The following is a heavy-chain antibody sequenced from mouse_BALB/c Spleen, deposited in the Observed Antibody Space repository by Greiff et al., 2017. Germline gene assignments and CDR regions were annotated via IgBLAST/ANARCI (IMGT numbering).Heavy chain of an antibody. CDR2: INPSTGYT. CDR1: GYTFTSYW. V-gene: IGHV1-4*01. J-gene: IGHJ4*01. D-gene: IGHD4-1*01. CDR3: ARAGTVYAMDY. Sequence: VQLQQSGAELATPGPSVKMSCTASGYTFTSYWMHWVNQRPGQGLEWIGYINPSTGYTEYKQKFKDMATLTADKSSSTAYMQLSSLTSEDSAVYYCARAGTVYAMDYWGQGTSVTVSA.